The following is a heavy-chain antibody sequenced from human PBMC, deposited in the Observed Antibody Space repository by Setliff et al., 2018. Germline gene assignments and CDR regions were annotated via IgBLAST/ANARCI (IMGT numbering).Heavy chain of an antibody. D-gene: IGHD3-22*01. CDR1: GFTFSGYY. CDR3: ARGGAGAYYFGSSDYYPGY. V-gene: IGHV3-48*03. Sequence: GGSLRLSCAASGFTFSGYYMQWVRQAPGKGLEWVSFIGESGNNIHYAGSVEGRFTISRDNDKSSLYLQMNNVRVDDTAVYYCARGGAGAYYFGSSDYYPGYWGQGTLVTVSS. CDR2: IGESGNNI. J-gene: IGHJ1*01.